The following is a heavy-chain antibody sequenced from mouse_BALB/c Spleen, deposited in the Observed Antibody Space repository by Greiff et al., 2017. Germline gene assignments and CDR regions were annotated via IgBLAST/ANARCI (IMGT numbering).Heavy chain of an antibody. CDR3: ARSGALGGDYAMDY. J-gene: IGHJ4*01. V-gene: IGHV1S137*01. CDR2: ISTYYGDA. CDR1: GYTFTDYA. D-gene: IGHD4-1*01. Sequence: QVHVKQSGAELVRPGVSVKISCKGSGYTFTDYAMHWVKQSHAKSLEWIGVISTYYGDASYNQKFKGKATMTVDKSSSTAYMELARLTSEDSAIYYCARSGALGGDYAMDYWGQGTSVTVSS.